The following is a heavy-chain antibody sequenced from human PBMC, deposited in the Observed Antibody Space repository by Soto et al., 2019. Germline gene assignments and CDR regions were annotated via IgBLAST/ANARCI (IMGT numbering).Heavy chain of an antibody. CDR2: ISGGGGST. Sequence: GGSLRLSCSASGFTFSTYAMNWVRQAPGKGLEWVSAISGGGGSTYYADSVKGRVTISRDNSKNTLYLQMNSLRAEDTAVYYCAKVXLGALTFTDYYYYGLDVWGQGTTVTVSS. V-gene: IGHV3-23*01. CDR3: AKVXLGALTFTDYYYYGLDV. D-gene: IGHD1-26*01. J-gene: IGHJ6*02. CDR1: GFTFSTYA.